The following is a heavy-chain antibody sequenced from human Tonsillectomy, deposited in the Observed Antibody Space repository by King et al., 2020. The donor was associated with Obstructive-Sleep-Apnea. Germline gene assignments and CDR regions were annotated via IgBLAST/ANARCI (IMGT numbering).Heavy chain of an antibody. J-gene: IGHJ4*02. V-gene: IGHV1-2*02. CDR1: GYTFTGYY. CDR2: INLNSGDT. Sequence: HVQLVQSGTEVKKPGASVRVSCKASGYTFTGYYMHWVRQAPGQGLEWMGWINLNSGDTNYAQKFQGRVTMTRDTSISTAYMELSRLRFDDTAVFYCARDLTGHAGHFDYWGQGTLLTVSS. D-gene: IGHD7-27*01. CDR3: ARDLTGHAGHFDY.